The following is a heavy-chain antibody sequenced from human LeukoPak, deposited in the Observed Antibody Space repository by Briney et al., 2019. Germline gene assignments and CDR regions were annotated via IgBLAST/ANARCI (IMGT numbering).Heavy chain of an antibody. V-gene: IGHV4-61*01. J-gene: IGHJ4*02. D-gene: IGHD4/OR15-4a*01. CDR3: ARGAGAKSFDY. CDR1: GYSISSGYY. CDR2: IFYSGST. Sequence: SETLSLTCAVSGYSISSGYYWGWIRQPPGNGLEWIGHIFYSGSTNYNPSLKSRVTISVDTSKNQFSLKLNSVTAADTALYYCARGAGAKSFDYWGQGTLVTVSS.